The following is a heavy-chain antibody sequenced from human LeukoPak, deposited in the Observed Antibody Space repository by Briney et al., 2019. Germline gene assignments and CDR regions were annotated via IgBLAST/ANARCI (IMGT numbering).Heavy chain of an antibody. D-gene: IGHD4/OR15-4a*01. CDR3: ARGAGPAKLDY. Sequence: SETLSLTCAVYGGSFSGYCWSWIRQPPGKGLEWIGEINHSGSTNYNPSLKSRVTISVDTSKNQFSLKLSSVTAADTAVYYCARGAGPAKLDYWGQGTLVTVSS. V-gene: IGHV4-34*01. CDR2: INHSGST. CDR1: GGSFSGYC. J-gene: IGHJ4*02.